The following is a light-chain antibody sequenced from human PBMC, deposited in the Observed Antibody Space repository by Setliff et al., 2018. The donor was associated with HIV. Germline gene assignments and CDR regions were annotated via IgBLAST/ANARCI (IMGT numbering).Light chain of an antibody. CDR1: GSDIGANNY. Sequence: QSALTQPASVSGSPGQSITISCTGTGSDIGANNYVSWYQQHPDTAPKLILYDVIKRPSGISNRFSGSKSGNTASLTISGLQAEDEADYYCSSYTNSGTLIGGGTKVTVL. CDR3: SSYTNSGTL. J-gene: IGLJ2*01. V-gene: IGLV2-14*03. CDR2: DVI.